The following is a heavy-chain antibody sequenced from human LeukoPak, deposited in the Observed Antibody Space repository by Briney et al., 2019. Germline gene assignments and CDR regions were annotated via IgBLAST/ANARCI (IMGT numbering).Heavy chain of an antibody. CDR3: ARLSYYDFWGGYYMGFDY. CDR1: GGSISSSSYY. Sequence: SETLSLTCTVSGGSISSSSYYWGWIRQPPGKGLEWIGSMYYSGSTYYNPSLKSRVTISVDTSNNQFSLKLSSVSAADTAVYYCARLSYYDFWGGYYMGFDYWGQGTLVAVSS. V-gene: IGHV4-39*01. J-gene: IGHJ4*02. D-gene: IGHD3-3*01. CDR2: MYYSGST.